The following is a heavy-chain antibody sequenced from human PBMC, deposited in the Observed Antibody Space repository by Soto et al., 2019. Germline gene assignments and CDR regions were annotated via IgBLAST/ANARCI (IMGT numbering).Heavy chain of an antibody. V-gene: IGHV1-3*01. CDR1: GYTFTSYA. J-gene: IGHJ5*02. CDR2: INAGNGNT. CDR3: ARTPYSSGLHTTVNWFDP. D-gene: IGHD3-22*01. Sequence: ALVKVSCKASGYTFTSYAMHWVRQAPGQRLEWMGWINAGNGNTKYSQKFQGRVTMTRDTSASTAYMELSSLRSEDTAVYYCARTPYSSGLHTTVNWFDPWGQGTLVTVS.